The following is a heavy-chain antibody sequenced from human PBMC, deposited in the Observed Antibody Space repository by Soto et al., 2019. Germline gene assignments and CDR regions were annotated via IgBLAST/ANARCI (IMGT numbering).Heavy chain of an antibody. J-gene: IGHJ6*02. CDR2: ISSSSSTI. D-gene: IGHD5-18*01. CDR1: GFTFSSYS. Sequence: PGGSLRLSCAASGFTFSSYSMNWVRQAPGKGLDWVSYISSSSSTIYYADSVKGRFTISRDNAKNSLYLQMYSLRDEDTAVYYCARDTAMVIGEDYYYYGMDVWGQGTTVTVSS. CDR3: ARDTAMVIGEDYYYYGMDV. V-gene: IGHV3-48*02.